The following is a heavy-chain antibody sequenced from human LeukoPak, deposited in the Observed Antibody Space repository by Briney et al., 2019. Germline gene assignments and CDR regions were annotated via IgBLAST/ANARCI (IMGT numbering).Heavy chain of an antibody. J-gene: IGHJ4*01. CDR3: TPIVVVTAILND. Sequence: GGSLRLSCAASGFTFSNAWMSWVRQAPGKGLEWVGRIKSKTDGGTTDYAAPVKGRFTISRDDSKNTLYLQMNSLKTEDTAVYYCTPIVVVTAILNDWGHGTLVTVAS. CDR2: IKSKTDGGTT. CDR1: GFTFSNAW. V-gene: IGHV3-15*01. D-gene: IGHD2-21*02.